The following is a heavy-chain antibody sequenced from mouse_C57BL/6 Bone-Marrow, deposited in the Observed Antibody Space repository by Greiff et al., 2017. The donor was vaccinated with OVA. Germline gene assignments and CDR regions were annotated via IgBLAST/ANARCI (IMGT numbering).Heavy chain of an antibody. V-gene: IGHV5-9*01. J-gene: IGHJ2*01. D-gene: IGHD3-3*01. CDR3: ARHGTGGFDY. CDR1: GFTFSSYT. CDR2: ISGGGGNT. Sequence: EVQRVESGGGLVKPGGSLKLSCAASGFTFSSYTMSWVRQTPEKRLEWVATISGGGGNTYYPDSVKGRFTISRDNAKNTLYLQMSSLRSEDTALYYCARHGTGGFDYWGQGTTLTVSS.